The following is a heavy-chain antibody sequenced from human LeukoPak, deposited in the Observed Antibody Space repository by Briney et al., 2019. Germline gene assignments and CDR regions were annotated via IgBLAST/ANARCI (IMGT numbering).Heavy chain of an antibody. CDR2: ISSNGGST. V-gene: IGHV3-64*01. J-gene: IGHJ3*02. D-gene: IGHD1-26*01. Sequence: VGSLRLSCAASGFTFSSYAMHWVRQAPGKGLEYVSAISSNGGSTYYANSVKGRFTISRDNSKNTLYLQMGSLRAEDMAVYYCARDGATITGHAFDIWGQGTMVTVSS. CDR3: ARDGATITGHAFDI. CDR1: GFTFSSYA.